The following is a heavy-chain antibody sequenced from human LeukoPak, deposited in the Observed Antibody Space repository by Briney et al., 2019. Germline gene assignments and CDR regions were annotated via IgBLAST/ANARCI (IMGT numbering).Heavy chain of an antibody. V-gene: IGHV3-23*01. CDR2: ISGSGGST. J-gene: IGHJ4*02. Sequence: GGSLRLSCAASGFIFSNYAMNWVRQAPGKGLECVSAISGSGGSTYYADSVKGRFTISRDHSKNTLYLQMNSLRAEDTAVYYCAKDWVRYCSSTSCPGNYWGQGTLVTVSS. CDR3: AKDWVRYCSSTSCPGNY. CDR1: GFIFSNYA. D-gene: IGHD2-2*01.